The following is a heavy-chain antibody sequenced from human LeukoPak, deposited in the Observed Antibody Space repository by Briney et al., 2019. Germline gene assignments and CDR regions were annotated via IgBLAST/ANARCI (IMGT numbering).Heavy chain of an antibody. CDR2: VSGSGGNT. D-gene: IGHD1-1*01. J-gene: IGHJ4*02. Sequence: GGSLRLSCAASGFTFNNYSISWVRQAPGKGLEWVSAVSGSGGNTYYADCVNGRFTISRDNSKNSLFVQMNSLRAEDTAVYFCAKSRSGSANWALQIFDNWGQGTLVTVSS. V-gene: IGHV3-23*01. CDR1: GFTFNNYS. CDR3: AKSRSGSANWALQIFDN.